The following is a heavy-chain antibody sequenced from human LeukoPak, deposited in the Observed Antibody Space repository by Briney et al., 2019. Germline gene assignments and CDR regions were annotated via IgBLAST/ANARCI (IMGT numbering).Heavy chain of an antibody. J-gene: IGHJ4*02. D-gene: IGHD3-10*01. V-gene: IGHV3-30-3*01. CDR2: ISYGGSNK. CDR3: AKAGRDRGFDY. CDR1: GFTFSSYA. Sequence: GGSLRLSCAASGFTFSSYAMHWVRQAPGKGLEWVAVISYGGSNKYYADSVKGRFTISRDNSKNTLYLQMNSLRAEDTAVYYCAKAGRDRGFDYWGQGTLVTVSS.